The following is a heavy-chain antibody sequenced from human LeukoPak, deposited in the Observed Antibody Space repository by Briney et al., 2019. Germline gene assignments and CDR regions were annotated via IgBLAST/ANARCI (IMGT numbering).Heavy chain of an antibody. CDR1: GGSISSGGYS. D-gene: IGHD5/OR15-5a*01. CDR3: ARVAIYLYYYGIDV. V-gene: IGHV4-30-2*01. Sequence: PSQTLSLTCAVSGGSISSGGYSWSWIRQPPGKGLEWIGYIYHSGSTYYNPSLKSRVTISVDRSKNQFSLKLSSVTAADTAVYYCARVAIYLYYYGIDVWGQGTTVTVSS. CDR2: IYHSGST. J-gene: IGHJ6*02.